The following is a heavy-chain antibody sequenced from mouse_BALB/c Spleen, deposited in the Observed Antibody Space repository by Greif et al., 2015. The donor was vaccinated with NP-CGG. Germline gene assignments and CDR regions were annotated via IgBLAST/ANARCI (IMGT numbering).Heavy chain of an antibody. D-gene: IGHD2-1*01. CDR2: INPYNGAT. CDR3: ARNGNYGDAMDY. CDR1: GYSFTGYY. V-gene: IGHV1-31*01. Sequence: EVQLQQSGPELVKPGASVKISCKASGYSFTGYYMHWVKQSHVKSLEWIGHINPYNGATSYNQNFKDKASLTVDKSSSTAYMELHSLTSEDSAVYYCARNGNYGDAMDYWGQGTSVTVSS. J-gene: IGHJ4*01.